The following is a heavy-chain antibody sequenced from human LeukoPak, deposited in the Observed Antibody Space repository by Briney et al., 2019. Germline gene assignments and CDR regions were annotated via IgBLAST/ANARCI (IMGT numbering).Heavy chain of an antibody. CDR2: INPSGGST. CDR1: GYTFTSYY. V-gene: IGHV1-46*01. CDR3: AKLSTGFLGELSSNDY. J-gene: IGHJ4*02. Sequence: ASVKVSCKASGYTFTSYYMHWVRQAPGQGLEWMGIINPSGGSTSYAQKFQGRVTMTRDTSTSTVYMELSSLRSDDTAVYYCAKLSTGFLGELSSNDYWGQGTLVTVSS. D-gene: IGHD3-16*02.